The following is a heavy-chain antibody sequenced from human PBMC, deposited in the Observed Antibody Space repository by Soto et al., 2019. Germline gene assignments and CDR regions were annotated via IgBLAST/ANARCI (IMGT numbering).Heavy chain of an antibody. Sequence: QVQLVESGGGVVQPGRSLRLSCAASGFTFSSYAMHWVRQAPGKGLEWVAVISYDGSNKYYADSVKGRFTISRDNSKNTLYLQMNSLRAEDTAVYYCARGLGYYYESSGYYKRLDYWGQGTLVTVSS. CDR1: GFTFSSYA. D-gene: IGHD3-22*01. CDR2: ISYDGSNK. V-gene: IGHV3-30-3*01. J-gene: IGHJ4*02. CDR3: ARGLGYYYESSGYYKRLDY.